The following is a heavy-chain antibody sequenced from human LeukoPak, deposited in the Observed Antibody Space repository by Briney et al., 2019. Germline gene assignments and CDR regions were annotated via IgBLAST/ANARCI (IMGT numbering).Heavy chain of an antibody. V-gene: IGHV1-18*01. D-gene: IGHD2-21*02. J-gene: IGHJ4*02. CDR2: ISAYNGNT. CDR1: GYTFTSYG. Sequence: ASVTVTCKASGYTFTSYGMSWVRQAPGQGLEWMGWISAYNGNTNYAQKLQGRVTMTTNTSTSTAYMELRSLRSDDTAVYYCARDIRQHMRVVTAMYFDYWGQGTLVTVSS. CDR3: ARDIRQHMRVVTAMYFDY.